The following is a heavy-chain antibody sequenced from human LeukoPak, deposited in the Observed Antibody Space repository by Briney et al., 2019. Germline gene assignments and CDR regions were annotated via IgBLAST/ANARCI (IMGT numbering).Heavy chain of an antibody. Sequence: PSETLSLTCTVSGGSISSGGYYWSWIRQPPGKGLEWIGYIYHSGSTYYNPSLKSRVTISVDTSKNQFSLKLSSVTAADTAVYYCARDPGYCSGGSCYWFDPWGQGTLVTVSS. CDR2: IYHSGST. D-gene: IGHD2-15*01. J-gene: IGHJ5*02. V-gene: IGHV4-30-2*01. CDR3: ARDPGYCSGGSCYWFDP. CDR1: GGSISSGGYY.